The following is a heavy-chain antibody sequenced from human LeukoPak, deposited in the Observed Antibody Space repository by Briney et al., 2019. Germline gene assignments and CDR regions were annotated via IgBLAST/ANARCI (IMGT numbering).Heavy chain of an antibody. J-gene: IGHJ4*02. V-gene: IGHV3-74*01. CDR3: ARDLNDLLQNYRSTWYPADY. CDR1: GFTFSTYW. D-gene: IGHD6-13*01. CDR2: VNNDGSST. Sequence: PGVSLRLSCAASGFTFSTYWMNWVRHAPGKGLVWVSRVNNDGSSTSYADSVKGRFTISRDNTKNTLYLQMNSLRAEDTAVYYCARDLNDLLQNYRSTWYPADYWGQGTLVTVSS.